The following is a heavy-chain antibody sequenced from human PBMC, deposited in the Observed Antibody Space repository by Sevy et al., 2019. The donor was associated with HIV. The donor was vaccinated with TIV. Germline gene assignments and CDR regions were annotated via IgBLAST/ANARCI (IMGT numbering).Heavy chain of an antibody. Sequence: GGSLRLSCAASGFTFSSYAMSWVRQAPGKGLEWVSAISGSGGSTYYADSVKGRFTISRDNSKNQLYLQMNSLRAEDTAVYYCAELRGWVIVGATRCCFDYWGQGTLVTVSS. CDR3: AELRGWVIVGATRCCFDY. CDR1: GFTFSSYA. J-gene: IGHJ4*02. D-gene: IGHD1-26*01. V-gene: IGHV3-23*01. CDR2: ISGSGGST.